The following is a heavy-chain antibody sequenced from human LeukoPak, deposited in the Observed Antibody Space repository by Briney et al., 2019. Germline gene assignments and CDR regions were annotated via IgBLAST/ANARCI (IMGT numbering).Heavy chain of an antibody. CDR1: GFTFSSYA. V-gene: IGHV3-30-3*01. CDR2: ISYDGSNK. CDR3: ARDYQAAGYYYYYGMDV. Sequence: GGSLRLSCAASGFTFSSYAMHWVRQAPGKGLEWVAVISYDGSNKYYADSVKGRFTISRDNSKSTLYLQMNSLRAEDTAVYYCARDYQAAGYYYYYGMDVWGQGTTVTVSS. D-gene: IGHD6-13*01. J-gene: IGHJ6*02.